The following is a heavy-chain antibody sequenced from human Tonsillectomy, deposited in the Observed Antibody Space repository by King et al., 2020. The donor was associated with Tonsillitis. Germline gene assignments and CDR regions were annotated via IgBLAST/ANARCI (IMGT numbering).Heavy chain of an antibody. D-gene: IGHD3-16*01. CDR2: ISGYNGNT. CDR1: GYTFTNYG. CDR3: AGGLGGGYYYGVDV. J-gene: IGHJ6*02. Sequence: VQLVESGAEVKKPGASVQVSCTASGYTFTNYGITWVRQAPGQGLEWMGWISGYNGNTNYAQKFQGRVTLTTDTSTTTAYMELRSLRSDDTAIYYWAGGLGGGYYYGVDVWGQGPTVTVSS. V-gene: IGHV1-18*04.